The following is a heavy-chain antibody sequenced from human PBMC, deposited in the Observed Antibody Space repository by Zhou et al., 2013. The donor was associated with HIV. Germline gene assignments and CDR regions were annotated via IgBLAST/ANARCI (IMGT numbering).Heavy chain of an antibody. Sequence: QVQLVQSGAEVKKPGASVSVSCKAFGYTFSNYYMHWVRQAPGQGLEWMGMINPISRGTVYAQKFQGRVTMTGDTSTTTVYMEMSSLRSEDTAVYYCARGAAYYDSSGYVDRWGHDGFDIWGQGTMVTVSS. V-gene: IGHV1-46*01. CDR3: ARGAAYYDSSGYVDRWGHDGFDI. CDR2: INPISRGT. J-gene: IGHJ3*02. D-gene: IGHD3-22*01. CDR1: GYTFSNYY.